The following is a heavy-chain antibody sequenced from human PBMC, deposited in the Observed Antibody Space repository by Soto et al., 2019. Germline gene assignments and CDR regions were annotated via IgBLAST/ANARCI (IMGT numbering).Heavy chain of an antibody. CDR2: ISSSSSYI. J-gene: IGHJ4*02. CDR3: ARDPNYYDSSGSIPY. D-gene: IGHD3-22*01. Sequence: GGSLRLSCAASGFTFSSYSMNWVRQAPGKGLEWVSSISSSSSYIYYADSVKGRFTISRDNAKNSLYLQMNSLRAEDTAVYYCARDPNYYDSSGSIPYWGQGTLVTVSS. V-gene: IGHV3-21*01. CDR1: GFTFSSYS.